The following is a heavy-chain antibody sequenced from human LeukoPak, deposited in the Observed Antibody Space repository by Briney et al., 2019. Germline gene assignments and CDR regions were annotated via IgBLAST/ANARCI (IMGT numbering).Heavy chain of an antibody. Sequence: ASVKVSCKASGYTFSSYGISWVRQAPGQGLEWMGWISTYNGNTNYEQKLQGRVTMTTDTSTSTAYMELRSLRSDDTTVYYCARDQYYYDSSGPFDYWGQGTLVTVSS. CDR3: ARDQYYYDSSGPFDY. D-gene: IGHD3-22*01. J-gene: IGHJ4*02. CDR1: GYTFSSYG. V-gene: IGHV1-18*01. CDR2: ISTYNGNT.